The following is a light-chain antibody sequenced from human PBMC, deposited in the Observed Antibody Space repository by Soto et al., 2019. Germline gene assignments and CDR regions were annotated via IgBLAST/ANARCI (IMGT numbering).Light chain of an antibody. CDR2: DVS. CDR3: CSYTSSSTLV. V-gene: IGLV2-11*01. J-gene: IGLJ2*01. Sequence: QSALTQPRSVSGSPGQSVTISCTGTSSDVGGYDYVSWYQQHPGKAPKLMIYDVSKRPSGVPDRFSGSKSGNTASLTISGLQADDEADYYCCSYTSSSTLVFGGGTKLTVL. CDR1: SSDVGGYDY.